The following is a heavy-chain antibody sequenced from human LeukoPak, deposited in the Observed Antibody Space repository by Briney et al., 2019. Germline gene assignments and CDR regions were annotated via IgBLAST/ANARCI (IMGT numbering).Heavy chain of an antibody. CDR2: IIPNSGGT. Sequence: GASVKVSCKASGYTFTGYYMHWVRQAPGQRLEWMGWIIPNSGGTNYAQKFQGRVTMTRDTSISTAYMDLNRLTSDDTAVYYCARGDSAYSLDYWGQGTLVTVSS. CDR3: ARGDSAYSLDY. J-gene: IGHJ4*02. V-gene: IGHV1-2*02. CDR1: GYTFTGYY. D-gene: IGHD2-15*01.